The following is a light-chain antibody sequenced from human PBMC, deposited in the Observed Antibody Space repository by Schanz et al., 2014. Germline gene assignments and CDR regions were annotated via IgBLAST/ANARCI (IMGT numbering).Light chain of an antibody. Sequence: EIVMTQSPGTLSAFLGERVTLSCRTSQSLTSDYLAWYQQKPGQAPRLLIYTASTRATGIPARFSGSGSGTDFTLTISRLEPEDFAVYYCHQYGISPFTFGPGTKVDIK. J-gene: IGKJ3*01. CDR2: TAS. V-gene: IGKV3-20*01. CDR3: HQYGISPFT. CDR1: QSLTSDY.